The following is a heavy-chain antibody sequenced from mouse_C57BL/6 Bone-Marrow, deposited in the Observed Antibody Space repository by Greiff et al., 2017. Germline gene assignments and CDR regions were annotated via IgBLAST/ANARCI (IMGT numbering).Heavy chain of an antibody. CDR2: IHPNSGST. V-gene: IGHV1-64*01. J-gene: IGHJ4*01. D-gene: IGHD3-2*02. Sequence: LQPGAELVKPGASVKLSCKASGYTFTSYWMHWVKQRPGQGLEWIGMIHPNSGSTNYNEKFKGKATLTADKSSSTAYMQFSSLTSEDSAIYYCARRLPHYYAMDYWGQGTSVTVSS. CDR3: ARRLPHYYAMDY. CDR1: GYTFTSYW.